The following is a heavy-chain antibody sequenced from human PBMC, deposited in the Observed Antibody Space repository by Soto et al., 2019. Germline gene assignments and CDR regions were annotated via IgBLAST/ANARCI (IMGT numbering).Heavy chain of an antibody. V-gene: IGHV4-39*01. CDR3: ARHSRYCSSTSCYAAYYYGMDV. Sequence: SETLSLTCTVSGGSISSSSYYWGWIRQPPGKGLEWIGSIYYSGSTYYNPSLKSRVTISVDTSKNQFSLKLSSVTAADTAVYYCARHSRYCSSTSCYAAYYYGMDVWGQGTTVTVSS. J-gene: IGHJ6*02. CDR2: IYYSGST. D-gene: IGHD2-2*01. CDR1: GGSISSSSYY.